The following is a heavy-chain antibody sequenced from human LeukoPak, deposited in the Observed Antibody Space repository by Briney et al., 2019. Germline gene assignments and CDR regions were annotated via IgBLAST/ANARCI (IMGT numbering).Heavy chain of an antibody. CDR2: ISSSGSTI. V-gene: IGHV3-48*03. CDR3: AREAAAGTLSWDY. Sequence: GGSLRLSCAASGLTFSSYEMNWTRQAPGKGLEWVSYISSSGSTIYYADSVKGRFTISRDNAKNSLYLQMNSLRAEDTAVYYCAREAAAGTLSWDYWGQGTLVTVSS. D-gene: IGHD6-13*01. CDR1: GLTFSSYE. J-gene: IGHJ4*02.